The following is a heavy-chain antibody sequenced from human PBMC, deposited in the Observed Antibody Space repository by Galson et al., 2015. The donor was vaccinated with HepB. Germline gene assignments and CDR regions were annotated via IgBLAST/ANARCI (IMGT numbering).Heavy chain of an antibody. CDR2: IWNDGSNK. V-gene: IGHV3-33*08. J-gene: IGHJ6*02. Sequence: SLRLSCAASGFTFSSYGMHWVRQAPGKGLEWVAVIWNDGSNKYYVDSVKGRFTISRDNSKNTLYLQMNSLRAEDTAMYYCARERGQLWLNGMDVWGQGTTVTVSS. CDR3: ARERGQLWLNGMDV. CDR1: GFTFSSYG. D-gene: IGHD5-18*01.